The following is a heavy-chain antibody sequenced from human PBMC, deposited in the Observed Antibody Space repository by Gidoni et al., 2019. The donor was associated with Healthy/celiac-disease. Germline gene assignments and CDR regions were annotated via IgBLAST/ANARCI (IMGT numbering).Heavy chain of an antibody. CDR2: ISYDGSNK. Sequence: QVQLVESGGGVVQPGRSLRLSCAASGCTFSSYGMHWVRQAPGKGLEWVAVISYDGSNKYYADSVKRRFTISRDNSKNTLYLQMNSLRAEDTAVYYCAKDRAYCTNGVCYRYFDLWGRGTLVTVSS. J-gene: IGHJ2*01. CDR1: GCTFSSYG. V-gene: IGHV3-30*18. CDR3: AKDRAYCTNGVCYRYFDL. D-gene: IGHD2-8*01.